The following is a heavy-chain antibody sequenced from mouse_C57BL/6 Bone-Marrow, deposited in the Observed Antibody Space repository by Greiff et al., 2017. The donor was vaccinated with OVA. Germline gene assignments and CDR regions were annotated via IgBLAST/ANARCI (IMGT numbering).Heavy chain of an antibody. Sequence: VKLQESGAELVKPGASVKISYKASGYAFSSYWMNWVKQRPGKGLEWIGQIYPGDGDTNYNGKFKGKATLTADKSSSTAYMQLSSLTSEDSAVYFCARSNWALFAYWGQGTLVTVSA. V-gene: IGHV1-80*01. D-gene: IGHD4-1*01. J-gene: IGHJ3*01. CDR3: ARSNWALFAY. CDR1: GYAFSSYW. CDR2: IYPGDGDT.